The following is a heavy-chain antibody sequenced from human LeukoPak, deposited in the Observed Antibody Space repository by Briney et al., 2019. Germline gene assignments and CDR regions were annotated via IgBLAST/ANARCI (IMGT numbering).Heavy chain of an antibody. V-gene: IGHV3-21*01. CDR1: GFTFSSYS. CDR2: ISSSSYI. J-gene: IGHJ4*02. D-gene: IGHD6-19*01. CDR3: ARDVRKQWLVETDY. Sequence: GGSLRLSCAASGFTFSSYSTNWVRQAPGKGLEWVSSISSSSYIYYADSVKGRFTISRDNAKNSLYLQMNSLRAEDTAVYYCARDVRKQWLVETDYWGQGTLVTVSS.